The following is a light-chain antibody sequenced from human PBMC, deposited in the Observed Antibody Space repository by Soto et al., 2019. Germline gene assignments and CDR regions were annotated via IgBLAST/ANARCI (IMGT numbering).Light chain of an antibody. V-gene: IGKV1-27*01. CDR2: SAS. Sequence: DIQMTQSPSSLSASVGDRVTITCRASQGISSYLAWYRQKPGKVPEVLMYSASALQSGVPSRFSGSGSGTEFTLTISSLQPEDVATYYCQNYGSAPLTFGGGTKVEIK. CDR1: QGISSY. J-gene: IGKJ4*01. CDR3: QNYGSAPLT.